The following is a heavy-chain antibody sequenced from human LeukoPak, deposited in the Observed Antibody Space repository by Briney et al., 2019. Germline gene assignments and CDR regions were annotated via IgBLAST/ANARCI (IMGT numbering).Heavy chain of an antibody. Sequence: SETLSLTCAVYGGSFSGYYWSWIRQPPGKGLEWIGEINHSGSTNYNPSLKSRVTISVDTSKNQFSLKLSSVTAADTAVYYCARVGSVDSSYDSSGYYYLIPRYFDYWGQGTLVTVSS. V-gene: IGHV4-34*01. J-gene: IGHJ4*02. CDR2: INHSGST. D-gene: IGHD3-22*01. CDR1: GGSFSGYY. CDR3: ARVGSVDSSYDSSGYYYLIPRYFDY.